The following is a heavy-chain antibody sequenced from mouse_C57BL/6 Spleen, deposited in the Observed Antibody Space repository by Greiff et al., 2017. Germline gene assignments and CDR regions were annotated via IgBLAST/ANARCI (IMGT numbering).Heavy chain of an antibody. Sequence: VQLQQSGAELARPGASVKLSCKASGYTFTSYGISWVKQRPGQGLEWIGEIYPRSGNTYYNEQFKGKATLTADKSSSTAYMVLRSLTSEDSAVYFCARSDYYGSSDYWGQGTTLTVSS. J-gene: IGHJ2*01. D-gene: IGHD1-1*01. CDR3: ARSDYYGSSDY. CDR1: GYTFTSYG. V-gene: IGHV1-81*01. CDR2: IYPRSGNT.